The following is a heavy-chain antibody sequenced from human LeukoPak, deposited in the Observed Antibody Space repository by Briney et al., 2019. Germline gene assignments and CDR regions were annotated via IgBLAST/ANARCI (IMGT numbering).Heavy chain of an antibody. V-gene: IGHV1-2*02. CDR2: INPNNGGT. Sequence: ASVKVSCKASGYTFTDYYMHWVRQAPGQGLEWMGWINPNNGGTNYAQKFQGRVTMTRDTSISTAYMELISLRSDDTALYYCARDLSHRIDYYYYMDVWGKGTTVTVS. J-gene: IGHJ6*03. CDR3: ARDLSHRIDYYYYMDV. D-gene: IGHD2/OR15-2a*01. CDR1: GYTFTDYY.